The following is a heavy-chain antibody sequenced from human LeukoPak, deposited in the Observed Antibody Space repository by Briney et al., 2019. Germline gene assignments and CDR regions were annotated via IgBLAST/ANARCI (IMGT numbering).Heavy chain of an antibody. CDR2: ISYDGSNK. J-gene: IGHJ4*02. V-gene: IGHV3-30*18. CDR1: GFTFSSYG. Sequence: PGRSLRLSCAASGFTFSSYGMHWVRQAPGKGLEWVAVISYDGSNKYYADSVKGRFTISRDNSKNTLYLQMNSLRAEDTAVYYCAKGGGSYSSSWLDYWGQGTLVTVSS. CDR3: AKGGGSYSSSWLDY. D-gene: IGHD6-13*01.